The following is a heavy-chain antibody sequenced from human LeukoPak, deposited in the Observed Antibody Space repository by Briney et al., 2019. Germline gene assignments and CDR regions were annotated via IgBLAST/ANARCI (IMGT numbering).Heavy chain of an antibody. CDR2: INHSGST. CDR3: ARSGYSYGYAPFDY. Sequence: SETLSLTCAVYGGPFSGYYWIWIRQPPGKGLEWIGEINHSGSTNYNPSLKSRVTISVDTSKNQFSLKLSSVTAADTAVYYCARSGYSYGYAPFDYWGQGTLVTVSS. V-gene: IGHV4-34*01. CDR1: GGPFSGYY. D-gene: IGHD5-18*01. J-gene: IGHJ4*02.